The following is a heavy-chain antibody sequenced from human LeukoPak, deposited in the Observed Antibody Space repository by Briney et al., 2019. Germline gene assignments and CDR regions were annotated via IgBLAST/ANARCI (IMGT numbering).Heavy chain of an antibody. CDR1: GGSISSYY. J-gene: IGHJ6*03. D-gene: IGHD5-12*01. CDR2: IFYNGAT. Sequence: SETLSLTCTVSGGSISSYYWSWIRQPPGKGLEWIGYIFYNGATNYNPSLKSRVTISVDTSKNQFSLKLSSVTAADTAVYYCARGLRGKRRYSGYDPNYYYYYMDVWGKGTTVTVSS. CDR3: ARGLRGKRRYSGYDPNYYYYYMDV. V-gene: IGHV4-59*12.